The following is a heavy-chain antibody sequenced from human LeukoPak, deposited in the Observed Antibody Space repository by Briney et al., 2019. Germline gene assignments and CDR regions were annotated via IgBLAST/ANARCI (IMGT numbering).Heavy chain of an antibody. J-gene: IGHJ4*02. V-gene: IGHV3-30*18. CDR1: GFTFSSYG. Sequence: GRSLRLPCAASGFTFSSYGMHWVRQAPGKGLEWVAVISYDGSNKYYADSVKGRFTISRDNSKNTLYLQMNSLRAEDTAVYYCAKDPWDYWGQGTLVTVSS. CDR3: AKDPWDY. CDR2: ISYDGSNK.